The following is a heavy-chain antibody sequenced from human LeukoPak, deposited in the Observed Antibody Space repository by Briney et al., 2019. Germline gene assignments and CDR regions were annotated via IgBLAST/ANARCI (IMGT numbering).Heavy chain of an antibody. CDR3: ARHRVYYYATSGHRGWFDP. CDR2: IYPGDSDT. J-gene: IGHJ5*02. D-gene: IGHD3-22*01. V-gene: IGHV5-51*01. CDR1: GYSFTSYW. Sequence: GESLKISCKGSGYSFTSYWIGWVRQMPGKGLEWMGIIYPGDSDTRYSPSFQGQVTISADKSISTAYLQWSSLKASDTAMYYCARHRVYYYATSGHRGWFDPWGQGTLVTVSS.